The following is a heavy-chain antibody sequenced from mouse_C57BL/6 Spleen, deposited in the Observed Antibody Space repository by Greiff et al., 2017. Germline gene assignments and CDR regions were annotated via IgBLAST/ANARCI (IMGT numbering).Heavy chain of an antibody. V-gene: IGHV1-22*01. J-gene: IGHJ4*01. D-gene: IGHD2-4*01. CDR3: ARLEDYDGGYAMDY. CDR1: GYTFTDYN. Sequence: EVQLQQSGPELVKPGASVKMSCKASGYTFTDYNMHWVKPSHGKSLEWIGYINPNNGGTSYNQKFKGKATLTVNKSSSTAYMELRSLTSEDSAVYYCARLEDYDGGYAMDYWGKGTSVTVSS. CDR2: INPNNGGT.